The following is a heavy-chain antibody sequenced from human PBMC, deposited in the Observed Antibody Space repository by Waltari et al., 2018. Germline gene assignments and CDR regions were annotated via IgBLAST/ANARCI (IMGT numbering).Heavy chain of an antibody. V-gene: IGHV4-61*02. CDR1: GDSIRSGTYH. J-gene: IGHJ5*02. Sequence: QVQLQESGPGLVKPSQTLSLTCSVSGDSIRSGTYHWSWIRQPAGKGLELIGRVSTNGKTGYNRSHESRVTISLDTANNQYSRKLHSVTAADTAVYYCARGIPCSSGYLNNWFDPWGQGTLVTVSS. D-gene: IGHD3-3*01. CDR2: VSTNGKT. CDR3: ARGIPCSSGYLNNWFDP.